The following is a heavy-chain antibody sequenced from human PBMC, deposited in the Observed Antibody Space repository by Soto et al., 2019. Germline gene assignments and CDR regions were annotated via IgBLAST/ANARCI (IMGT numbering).Heavy chain of an antibody. CDR1: GFTFSGYA. V-gene: IGHV3-23*01. Sequence: GSLLANGADFGFTFSGYAMTWVRQAPGKGLEWVSVISTSADRPDYADSVKGRFTISRDNSKNMLYLQMNSLRVEDTAIYYCAFKGTFHSHYWGHGTQVTVYS. CDR2: ISTSADRP. J-gene: IGHJ4*01. CDR3: AFKGTFHSHY. D-gene: IGHD3-10*01.